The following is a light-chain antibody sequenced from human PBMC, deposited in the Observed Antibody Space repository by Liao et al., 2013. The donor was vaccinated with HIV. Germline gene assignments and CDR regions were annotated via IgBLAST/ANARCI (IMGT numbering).Light chain of an antibody. Sequence: SYVLTQPPSVSAAPGQTARITCGGNNIGSESVHWYQQRPGQAPVLVIYYDNDRPSGIPQRFSASNSGNTATLTIARVEAGDEADYFCQVWDATNDLVVFGGGTKLTVL. CDR1: NIGSES. CDR2: YDN. CDR3: QVWDATNDLVV. V-gene: IGLV3-21*04. J-gene: IGLJ2*01.